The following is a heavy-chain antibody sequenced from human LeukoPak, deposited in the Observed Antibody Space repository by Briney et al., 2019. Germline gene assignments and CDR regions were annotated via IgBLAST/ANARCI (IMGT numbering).Heavy chain of an antibody. V-gene: IGHV3-53*01. J-gene: IGHJ4*02. CDR3: AGVFSGWPRY. Sequence: PGGSLRLSCAASGFTVSTNYMSWVRQAPGKGLEWVSVIYSGGSTYYADSVKGRFTISRDNAKNTLYLQMNSLRGEDTAVYYCAGVFSGWPRYWGEGALVTVSS. D-gene: IGHD6-19*01. CDR2: IYSGGST. CDR1: GFTVSTNY.